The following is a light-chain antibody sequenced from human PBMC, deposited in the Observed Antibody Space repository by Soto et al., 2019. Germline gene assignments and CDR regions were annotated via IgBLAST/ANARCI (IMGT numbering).Light chain of an antibody. Sequence: EIVMTQSPATLSVSPGERATLSCRASQSISSNLAWYQQKPGQAPRLLMYGASTRATDIPARFSGSGSGTEFTLTISSLQSEDFAVYSCQQYDNWPFSFGPGTKVEIE. CDR2: GAS. CDR1: QSISSN. CDR3: QQYDNWPFS. J-gene: IGKJ3*01. V-gene: IGKV3-15*01.